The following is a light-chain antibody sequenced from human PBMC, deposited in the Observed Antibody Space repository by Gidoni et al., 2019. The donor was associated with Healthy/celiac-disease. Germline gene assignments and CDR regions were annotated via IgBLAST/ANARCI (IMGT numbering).Light chain of an antibody. J-gene: IGKJ1*01. CDR2: LAS. Sequence: DIVMTQSPDSLAVSMGERASINCKSSKSVLYSSNNKNYLAWYQQKPGQPPELLIYLASTRESGVPDRFSGSGSGTDFTLTISSLQAEDVAVYYCQQYYSTPPAGTFGQGTKVEIK. V-gene: IGKV4-1*01. CDR3: QQYYSTPPAGT. CDR1: KSVLYSSNNKNY.